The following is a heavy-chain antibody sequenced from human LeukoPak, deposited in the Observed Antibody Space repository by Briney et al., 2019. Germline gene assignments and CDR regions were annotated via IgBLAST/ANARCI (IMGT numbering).Heavy chain of an antibody. CDR1: GFTVSSNY. J-gene: IGHJ4*02. V-gene: IGHV3-21*01. CDR2: ISTSGTYI. D-gene: IGHD3-22*01. Sequence: GGSLRLSCAASGFTVSSNYMSWVRQAPGKGMEWVSSISTSGTYIYYADSVKGRFTISRDNSKSSLDLQMNSLRAEDTAVYFCTRFGDYYDSSGYFYWGQGTLVTVSS. CDR3: TRFGDYYDSSGYFY.